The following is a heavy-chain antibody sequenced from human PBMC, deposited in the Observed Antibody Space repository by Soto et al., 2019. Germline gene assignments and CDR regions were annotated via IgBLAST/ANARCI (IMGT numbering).Heavy chain of an antibody. D-gene: IGHD3-22*01. CDR2: VYHSGAT. Sequence: QVQLQESGPGLVRPSGTLSLTCAVSGDSIIGTGWWSWVRQSPGKGLDWIGEVYHSGATNYNPSLKSRVTISVDTSRNQLSLNLGSVTAADTAVYYCVRNGYYSLAVWGQGTTVTVSS. J-gene: IGHJ6*02. CDR1: GDSIIGTGW. V-gene: IGHV4-4*02. CDR3: VRNGYYSLAV.